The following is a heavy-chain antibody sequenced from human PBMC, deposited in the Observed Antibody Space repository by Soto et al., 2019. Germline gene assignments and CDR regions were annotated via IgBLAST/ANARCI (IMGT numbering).Heavy chain of an antibody. J-gene: IGHJ4*02. V-gene: IGHV3-23*01. CDR3: AKTPYDFWSSGQYLFDH. CDR1: GFSFGSHA. D-gene: IGHD3-3*01. CDR2: ISGSGGTT. Sequence: GGSLRLSCTVSGFSFGSHAMSWVRQAPGKGLECVSGISGSGGTTFYADSVKGRFTISRDNSKKTLYLQMDSLRAEDTAIYYCAKTPYDFWSSGQYLFDHWGQGTLVTVS.